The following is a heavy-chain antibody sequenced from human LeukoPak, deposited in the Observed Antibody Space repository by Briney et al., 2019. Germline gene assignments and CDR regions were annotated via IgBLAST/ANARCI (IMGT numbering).Heavy chain of an antibody. CDR3: VKDLGGYGDT. D-gene: IGHD5-18*01. CDR2: TQQDGSEK. J-gene: IGHJ5*02. CDR1: GITFSVYW. V-gene: IGHV3-7*01. Sequence: GGSLRLSCEDSGITFSVYWMSWVRQAPGKGLEWVANTQQDGSEKYYADSVEGRFTISRDNAQNSLYLQMNSLRAEDTAVYYCVKDLGGYGDTWGQGTLVTVSS.